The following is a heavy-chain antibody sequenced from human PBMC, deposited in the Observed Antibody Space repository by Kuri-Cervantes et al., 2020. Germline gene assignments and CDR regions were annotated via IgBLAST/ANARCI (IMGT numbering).Heavy chain of an antibody. CDR1: GYTFTSYG. J-gene: IGHJ4*02. Sequence: ASVKVSCKASGYTFTSYGITWVRQAPGQGLEWMGWISAYNGDTRYEQKLQGRVTMTTDTPTSTAYMELRSLRSDDTAVYYCARILGPTDGYYDTLTGYPEVGYYFDYWGQGTLVTVSS. CDR3: ARILGPTDGYYDTLTGYPEVGYYFDY. D-gene: IGHD3-9*01. V-gene: IGHV1-18*01. CDR2: ISAYNGDT.